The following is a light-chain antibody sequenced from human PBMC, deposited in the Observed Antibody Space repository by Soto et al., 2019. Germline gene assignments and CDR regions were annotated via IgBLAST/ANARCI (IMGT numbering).Light chain of an antibody. CDR3: QHYGTTPWT. CDR2: GAS. J-gene: IGKJ1*01. V-gene: IGKV3-20*01. CDR1: ETFCSGC. Sequence: ETVLTQSPATLSLSPGERVTLSCRASETFCSGCLAWYQQKPGQSPRLLIYGASSRATGIPDRFSGSGSGTDFTLTISRLEPEDFAVYYCQHYGTTPWTFGPGTK.